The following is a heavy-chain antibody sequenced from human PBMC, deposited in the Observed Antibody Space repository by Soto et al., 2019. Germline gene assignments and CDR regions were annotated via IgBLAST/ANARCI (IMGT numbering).Heavy chain of an antibody. CDR3: ATKPGPIHCASTSCYNAHYYGLDV. CDR2: IKSKTDGGTT. V-gene: IGHV3-15*01. Sequence: EVQLVESGGGLVKPGGSLRLSCATSGFTFTNAWMSWVRQGPGKGLEWVGRIKSKTDGGTTDYAAPVKGRFTISRDDSKNTLYPQKNGLKSEDTGVYYFATKPGPIHCASTSCYNAHYYGLDVRGQGTTVTVSS. J-gene: IGHJ6*02. CDR1: GFTFTNAW. D-gene: IGHD2-2*02.